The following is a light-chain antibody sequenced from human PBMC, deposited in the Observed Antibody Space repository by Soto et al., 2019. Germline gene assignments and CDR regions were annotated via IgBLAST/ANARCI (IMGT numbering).Light chain of an antibody. V-gene: IGKV3-20*01. CDR2: DAT. CDR1: QSVARNL. Sequence: EIVLSQSPGTLSLSPGERATLPCRASQSVARNLLAWFQQRPGQPPRLLIYDATGRATGIPDRFSGSGSATDFTLTINRLEPEDLAVYYCHQYANSPLTFGQGTKLEIK. CDR3: HQYANSPLT. J-gene: IGKJ2*01.